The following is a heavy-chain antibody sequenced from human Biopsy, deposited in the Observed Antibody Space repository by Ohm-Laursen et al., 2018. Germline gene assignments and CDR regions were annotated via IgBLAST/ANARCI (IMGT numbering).Heavy chain of an antibody. CDR1: GFTFSSYG. J-gene: IGHJ6*02. Sequence: SLRLSCAAAGFTFSSYGIHWVRQAPGKGLEWVAVIWYDGSNKYSADSVKGRFSISRDNSKNTVYLQMNSLRAADTAVYYCARSRGSSGIATIYYYGMDVWGQGTTVTVSS. CDR3: ARSRGSSGIATIYYYGMDV. CDR2: IWYDGSNK. V-gene: IGHV3-33*01. D-gene: IGHD3-10*01.